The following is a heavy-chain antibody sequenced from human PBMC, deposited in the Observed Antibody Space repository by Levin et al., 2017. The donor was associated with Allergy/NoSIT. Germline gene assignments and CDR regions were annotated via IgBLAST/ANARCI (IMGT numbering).Heavy chain of an antibody. CDR2: ISYDGSNK. D-gene: IGHD2-2*02. CDR1: GFTFSSYA. V-gene: IGHV3-30-3*01. J-gene: IGHJ4*02. CDR3: ARDSYCSSTSCYIDY. Sequence: LSLTCAASGFTFSSYAMHWVRQAPGKGLEWVAVISYDGSNKYYADSVKGRFTISRDNSKNTLYLQMNSLRAEDTAVYYCARDSYCSSTSCYIDYWGQGALVTVSS.